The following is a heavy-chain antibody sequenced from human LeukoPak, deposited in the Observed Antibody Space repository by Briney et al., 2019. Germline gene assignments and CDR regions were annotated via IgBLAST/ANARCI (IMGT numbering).Heavy chain of an antibody. J-gene: IGHJ4*02. D-gene: IGHD2-15*01. CDR3: CRGWLDY. CDR2: IKSKTDGGTI. V-gene: IGHV3-15*01. Sequence: GGSLRLSCAASGFSFSNAWMSWVRQASGKGLGWVGRIKSKTDGGTIHYAAPVKGRFTISRDDSKNMVFLQMNSLNTEDTAVYYCCRGWLDYWGQGTLVAVSS. CDR1: GFSFSNAW.